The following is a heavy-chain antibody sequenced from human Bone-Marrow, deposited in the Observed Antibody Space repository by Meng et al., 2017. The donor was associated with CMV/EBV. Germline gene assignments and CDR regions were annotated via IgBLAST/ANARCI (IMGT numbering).Heavy chain of an antibody. J-gene: IGHJ6*02. CDR3: AREGNGDYEHYYYYYYGMDV. D-gene: IGHD4-17*01. V-gene: IGHV3-74*01. Sequence: GESLKISCAASGFTFSSYWMHWVRQAPGKGLVWVSRINSDGSSTSYADSVKGRFTISRDNAKNTLYLQMNSLRAEDTAVYYCAREGNGDYEHYYYYYYGMDVWGQGTTVTVYS. CDR1: GFTFSSYW. CDR2: INSDGSST.